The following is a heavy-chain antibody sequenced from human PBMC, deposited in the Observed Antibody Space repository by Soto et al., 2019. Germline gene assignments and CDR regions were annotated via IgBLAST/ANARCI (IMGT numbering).Heavy chain of an antibody. CDR3: AREKVICSGGSCRTTPRTFDY. CDR2: IYYSGST. D-gene: IGHD2-15*01. V-gene: IGHV4-31*03. Sequence: QVQLQESGPGLVKPSQTLSLTCTVSGGSISSGGYYWSWIRQHPGKGLEWIGYIYYSGSTYYNPSLKSRVTISVDTSKNQFSLKLSSVTAADTAVYYCAREKVICSGGSCRTTPRTFDYWGQGTLVTVSS. CDR1: GGSISSGGYY. J-gene: IGHJ4*02.